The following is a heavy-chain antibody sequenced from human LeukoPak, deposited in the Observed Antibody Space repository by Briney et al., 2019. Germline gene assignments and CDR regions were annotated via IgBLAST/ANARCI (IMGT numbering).Heavy chain of an antibody. CDR1: GYTFTSYG. CDR2: ISAYNGNT. D-gene: IGHD3-16*02. J-gene: IGHJ3*02. Sequence: ASVKVSCKASGYTFTSYGISWVLQAPGQGLEWMGWISAYNGNTNYAQKLQGRVTKTTDTSTSTAYMELRSLRSDDTAVYYCAMMITFGGVIAVDAFDIWGQGTMVTVSS. V-gene: IGHV1-18*01. CDR3: AMMITFGGVIAVDAFDI.